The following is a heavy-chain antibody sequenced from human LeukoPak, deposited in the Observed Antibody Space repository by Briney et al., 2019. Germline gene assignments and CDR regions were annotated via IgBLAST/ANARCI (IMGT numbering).Heavy chain of an antibody. J-gene: IGHJ4*02. Sequence: GRSLRLSCAASGFTFDDYAMHWVRQAPGQGLEWVSGISWNSGSIGYADSVKGRFTISRDNAKNSLYLQMNSLRAEDTALYYCAKAISYDSSGYPDYWGQGTLVTVSS. CDR1: GFTFDDYA. CDR2: ISWNSGSI. D-gene: IGHD3-22*01. V-gene: IGHV3-9*01. CDR3: AKAISYDSSGYPDY.